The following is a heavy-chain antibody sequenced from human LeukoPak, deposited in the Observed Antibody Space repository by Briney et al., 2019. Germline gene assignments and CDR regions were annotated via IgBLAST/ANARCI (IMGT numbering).Heavy chain of an antibody. J-gene: IGHJ4*02. CDR1: GGSISSYY. Sequence: SEALSLPFTVSGGSISSYYWSWVRPPPGKGLEWIGYIYYSGSTNYNPSLKSRVTISVDTSKNQFSLKLSSVTAADTAVYYCARQLYSNLIDYWGQGTLVTVSS. CDR2: IYYSGST. CDR3: ARQLYSNLIDY. V-gene: IGHV4-59*08. D-gene: IGHD4-11*01.